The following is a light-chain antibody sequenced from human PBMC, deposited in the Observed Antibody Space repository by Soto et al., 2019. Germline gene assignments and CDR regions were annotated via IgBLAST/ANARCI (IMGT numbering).Light chain of an antibody. J-gene: IGLJ3*02. Sequence: QAVVTQEPSVTVSPGGTVTLTCDSSTGTVTSTHYPYWFQQKPGQVPRALIYDTSGKHSWTPARFSGSLLGGKPDLILSGAQPEDDADYYCSLSDSGVRVFGGGTKLTVL. CDR2: DTS. CDR3: SLSDSGVRV. CDR1: TGTVTSTHY. V-gene: IGLV7-46*01.